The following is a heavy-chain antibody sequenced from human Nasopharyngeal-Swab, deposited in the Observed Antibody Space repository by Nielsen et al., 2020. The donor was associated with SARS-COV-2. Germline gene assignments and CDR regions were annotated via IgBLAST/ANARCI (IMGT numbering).Heavy chain of an antibody. V-gene: IGHV4-31*02. J-gene: IGHJ3*02. CDR1: GGSISSGGYY. D-gene: IGHD3-3*01. Sequence: SCTVSGGSISSGGYYWSWIRQHPGKGLEWIGYIYYSGSTYYNPSLKSRVTISVDTSKNQFSLKLSSVTAADTAVYYCARDRAGVTIFGVVILDAFDIWGQGTMVTVSS. CDR3: ARDRAGVTIFGVVILDAFDI. CDR2: IYYSGST.